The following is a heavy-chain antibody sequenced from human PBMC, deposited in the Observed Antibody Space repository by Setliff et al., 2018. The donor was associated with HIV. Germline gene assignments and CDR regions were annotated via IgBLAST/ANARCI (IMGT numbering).Heavy chain of an antibody. V-gene: IGHV1-8*03. Sequence: ASVKVSCKASGYTFSDYYLHWVRQAPGQGLEWMGWVDPNTGNAGYEQKFQGRVSITRDTSASKAYLELSSLRSEDTAVYYCARGRLRNYFDYWGQGTLVTVSS. J-gene: IGHJ4*02. D-gene: IGHD2-8*01. CDR3: ARGRLRNYFDY. CDR1: GYTFSDYY. CDR2: VDPNTGNA.